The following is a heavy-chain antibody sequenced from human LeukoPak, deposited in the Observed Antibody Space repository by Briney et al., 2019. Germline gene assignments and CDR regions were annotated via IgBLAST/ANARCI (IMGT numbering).Heavy chain of an antibody. CDR2: INPNSGDT. Sequence: GASVKVSCKASGYTFTGYYMHWVRQAPGQGLEWMGWINPNSGDTNYAQKFQGRVTMTRDTSISTAYMELSRLRSDDTAVYYCASHGLLLGGLFLDYWGQGTLVTVSS. V-gene: IGHV1-2*02. CDR3: ASHGLLLGGLFLDY. CDR1: GYTFTGYY. J-gene: IGHJ4*02. D-gene: IGHD2-15*01.